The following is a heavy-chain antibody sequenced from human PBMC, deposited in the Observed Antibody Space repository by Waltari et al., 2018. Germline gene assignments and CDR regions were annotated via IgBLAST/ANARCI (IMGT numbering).Heavy chain of an antibody. D-gene: IGHD4-4*01. CDR1: GFIFSSQG. Sequence: QVQLVESGGGVVQPGRSLRLSCAASGFIFSSQGIPWVRQAPGKGLGWLGTIGKDGSRKCYADSVKGRVTLSSDNSLYVQMNSQRAEETAVYYCAREFGDSNYPVNYYYMDVWGKGTTVTVSS. J-gene: IGHJ6*03. CDR3: AREFGDSNYPVNYYYMDV. V-gene: IGHV3-30*03. CDR2: IGKDGSRK.